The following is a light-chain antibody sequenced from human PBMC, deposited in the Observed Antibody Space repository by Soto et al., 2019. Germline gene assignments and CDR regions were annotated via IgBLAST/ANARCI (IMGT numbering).Light chain of an antibody. CDR1: QSVSNNN. CDR3: QQYAASLRT. Sequence: EVGLTQSPGTLSLSPRERATRACRASQSVSNNNLAWYQHKPGQAPRLLIYGASNRAPGIPDRFSGSGSGPDFTLTISRLEPEDFAVYYCQQYAASLRTFGQGTLVEVK. V-gene: IGKV3-20*01. CDR2: GAS. J-gene: IGKJ1*01.